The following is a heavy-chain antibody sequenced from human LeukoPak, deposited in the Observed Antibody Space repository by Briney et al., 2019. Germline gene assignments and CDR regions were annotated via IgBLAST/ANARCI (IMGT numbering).Heavy chain of an antibody. CDR3: ARAGYCSGGSCKRAPYYFDY. CDR1: GFTFSSYW. Sequence: GGSLRLSCAASGFTFSSYWMHWVRQAPGKGLVWVSRINSDGSSTSYADSVKGRFTISRDNAKNTLYLQMNSLRAEDTAVYYCARAGYCSGGSCKRAPYYFDYWGQGTLVTVSS. CDR2: INSDGSST. V-gene: IGHV3-74*01. D-gene: IGHD2-15*01. J-gene: IGHJ4*02.